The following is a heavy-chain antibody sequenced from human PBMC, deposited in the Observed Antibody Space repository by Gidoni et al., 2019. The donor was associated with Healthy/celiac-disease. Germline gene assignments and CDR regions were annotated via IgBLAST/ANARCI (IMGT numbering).Heavy chain of an antibody. D-gene: IGHD3-3*01. CDR1: GGSFSGYY. Sequence: QVQLQQWGAGRLKPSETLSLTCAVYGGSFSGYYWSWIRQPPGKGLEWIGEINHSGSTNYNPSLKSRVTISVDTSKNQFSLKLSSVTAADTAVYYCARKYDFWSGSFDYWGQGTLVTVSS. J-gene: IGHJ4*02. CDR3: ARKYDFWSGSFDY. V-gene: IGHV4-34*01. CDR2: INHSGST.